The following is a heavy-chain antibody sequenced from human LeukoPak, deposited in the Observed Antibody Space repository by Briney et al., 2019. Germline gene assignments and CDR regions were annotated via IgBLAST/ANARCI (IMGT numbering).Heavy chain of an antibody. J-gene: IGHJ4*02. CDR3: ARDVYSNAAGY. V-gene: IGHV1-2*02. Sequence: ASVKVSCKASGYTFTGSYMHWVRQAPGQGLEYIGWINPNSGGTNYAQKFQGRVTMTRDTSITIAYLELSRLTSDDTAVYYCARDVYSNAAGYWGQGTLVTVSS. D-gene: IGHD4-11*01. CDR2: INPNSGGT. CDR1: GYTFTGSY.